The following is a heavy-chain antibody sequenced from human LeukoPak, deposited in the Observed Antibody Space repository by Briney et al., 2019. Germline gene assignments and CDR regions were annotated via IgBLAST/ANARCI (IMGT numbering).Heavy chain of an antibody. CDR3: AKNRVTSGMDV. Sequence: GGSLRLSCAASGFTFSNYAMSWVRQAPGKGLEWVSVISVSGGSTYYADSVKGRFTISRDDSKNTLYLQMNSLRVEDTAVYYCAKNRVTSGMDVWGQGTTVTVSS. D-gene: IGHD3-10*01. J-gene: IGHJ6*02. V-gene: IGHV3-23*01. CDR2: ISVSGGST. CDR1: GFTFSNYA.